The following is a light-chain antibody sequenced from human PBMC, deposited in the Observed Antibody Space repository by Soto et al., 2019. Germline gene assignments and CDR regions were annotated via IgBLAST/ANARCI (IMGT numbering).Light chain of an antibody. CDR1: SSDVGGYNY. J-gene: IGLJ1*01. Sequence: QPVLTQPASVSRSPGQSITISCTGTSSDVGGYNYVSWYQHHPGEAPKLMIYDVSNRPSGVSNRFSGSKSGNTASLTISGLQPEDEADYYCCSYTTSNTRQIVFGTGTKVTVL. V-gene: IGLV2-14*03. CDR3: CSYTTSNTRQIV. CDR2: DVS.